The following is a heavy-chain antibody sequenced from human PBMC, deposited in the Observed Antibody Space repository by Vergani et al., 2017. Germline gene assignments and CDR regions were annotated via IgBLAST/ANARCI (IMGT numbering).Heavy chain of an antibody. CDR1: GYTFTSYG. J-gene: IGHJ2*01. V-gene: IGHV1-18*01. D-gene: IGHD4-23*01. CDR2: ISAYNGNT. CDR3: VGTHDYGGNQRGGLDWYFDL. Sequence: QVQLVQSGAEVKKPGASVKVSCKASGYTFTSYGISWVRQAPGQGLEWMGWISAYNGNTNYAQKFQGRVTITADESTSTAYMELSSLRSEDTAVYYCVGTHDYGGNQRGGLDWYFDLWGRGTLVTVSS.